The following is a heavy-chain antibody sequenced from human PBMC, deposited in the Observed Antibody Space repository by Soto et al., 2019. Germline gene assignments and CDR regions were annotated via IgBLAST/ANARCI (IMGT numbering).Heavy chain of an antibody. CDR1: RFSLDRYS. Sequence: PGGNPEIACAASRFSLDRYSMKWVRQGPRKGLEWVSSISSSSSYIYYADSVKGRFTISRDNAKNSLYLQMNSLRAEDTAVYYCARDVVPVAARRHNWFVPSDQAPLLT. J-gene: IGHJ5*02. V-gene: IGHV3-21*01. CDR2: ISSSSSYI. D-gene: IGHD6-6*01. CDR3: ARDVVPVAARRHNWFVP.